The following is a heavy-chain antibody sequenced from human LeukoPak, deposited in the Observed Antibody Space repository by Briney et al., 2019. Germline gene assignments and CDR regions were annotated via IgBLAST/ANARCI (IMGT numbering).Heavy chain of an antibody. V-gene: IGHV3-53*01. Sequence: HPGGSLSLSCAASGFTVSSNYMSWVRQAPGKGLEWVSVIYSGGSTYYADSVKGRFTIPRDNSKNTLYLQMNSLRAEDTAVYYCAEVGVWFGPAGYSSGWYFHYWGQGTLVTVSS. CDR1: GFTVSSNY. CDR2: IYSGGST. J-gene: IGHJ4*02. CDR3: AEVGVWFGPAGYSSGWYFHY. D-gene: IGHD6-19*01.